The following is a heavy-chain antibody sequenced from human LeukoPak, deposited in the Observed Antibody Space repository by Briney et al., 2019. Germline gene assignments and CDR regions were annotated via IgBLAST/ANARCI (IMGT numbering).Heavy chain of an antibody. D-gene: IGHD6-6*01. V-gene: IGHV4-39*01. CDR3: ARRPFSSSSVPFDY. J-gene: IGHJ4*02. Sequence: SETLSLTCTVSGGSISSSSYYWAWIRQPPGKGLEWIGSNCYSGSPYYNPSLKSRVTISVDTSKNQFSLKLSSGTAADTAVYYCARRPFSSSSVPFDYWGQGTLVTVSS. CDR1: GGSISSSSYY. CDR2: NCYSGSP.